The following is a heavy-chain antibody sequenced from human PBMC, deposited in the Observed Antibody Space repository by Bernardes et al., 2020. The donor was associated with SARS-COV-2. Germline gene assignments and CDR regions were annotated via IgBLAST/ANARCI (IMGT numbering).Heavy chain of an antibody. Sequence: GGSLRLSCAASGFIFSKYSMNWVRQAPGKGLEWISYISSSSSTIYYADSVKGRFIISRDNGKNSLYLQMNSLRAEDTAVYYCAREYCSSTSCYFGSFHYAMDVWGQGTTVTVSS. CDR2: ISSSSSTI. CDR3: AREYCSSTSCYFGSFHYAMDV. D-gene: IGHD2-2*01. V-gene: IGHV3-48*04. J-gene: IGHJ6*02. CDR1: GFIFSKYS.